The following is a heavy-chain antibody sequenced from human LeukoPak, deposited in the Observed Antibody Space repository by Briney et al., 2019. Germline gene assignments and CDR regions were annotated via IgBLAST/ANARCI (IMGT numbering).Heavy chain of an antibody. Sequence: PSETLSLTCAVYGGSFSGYYWSWIRQPPGKGLEWIGEINHSGSTNYNPSLKSRVTISVDTSKNQFSLKLSSVTAADTAVYYCARGRRVVAAPYCYYGMDVWGQGTTVTVSS. CDR1: GGSFSGYY. CDR2: INHSGST. D-gene: IGHD2-15*01. CDR3: ARGRRVVAAPYCYYGMDV. J-gene: IGHJ6*02. V-gene: IGHV4-34*01.